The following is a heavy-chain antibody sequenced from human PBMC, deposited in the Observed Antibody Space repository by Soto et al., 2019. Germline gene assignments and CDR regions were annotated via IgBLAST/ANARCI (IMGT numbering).Heavy chain of an antibody. V-gene: IGHV3-23*01. CDR1: GFTFSSYA. CDR2: ISGSGGST. CDR3: AKDRTLTVTTWFDP. Sequence: EVQLLESGGGLVQPGGSLRLSCAASGFTFSSYAMSWVRQAPGKGLEWVSAISGSGGSTYYADAEKGRFTISRDNSKNTLYLQMNSLRAEDTAVYYCAKDRTLTVTTWFDPWGQGTLVTVSS. J-gene: IGHJ5*02. D-gene: IGHD4-17*01.